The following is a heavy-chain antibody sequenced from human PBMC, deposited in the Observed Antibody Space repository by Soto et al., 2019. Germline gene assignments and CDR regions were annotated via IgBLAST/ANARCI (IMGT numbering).Heavy chain of an antibody. Sequence: GSLRLSCSASGFTFSSYAMHWVRQAPGKGLEYVSAISSNGGSTYYADSVKGRFTISRDNSKNTLYLHMSRLRAEDTAVYYCARRRPVWDDYYGMDVWGQGTTVTVSS. D-gene: IGHD1-26*01. CDR1: GFTFSSYA. J-gene: IGHJ6*02. CDR2: ISSNGGST. CDR3: ARRRPVWDDYYGMDV. V-gene: IGHV3-64D*06.